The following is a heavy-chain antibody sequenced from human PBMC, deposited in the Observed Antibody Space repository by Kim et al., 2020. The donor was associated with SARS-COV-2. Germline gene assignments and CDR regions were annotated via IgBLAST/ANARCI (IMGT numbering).Heavy chain of an antibody. J-gene: IGHJ6*02. D-gene: IGHD1-1*01. CDR3: AKGGNYIYNLMDV. Sequence: YADSGGGRFTIARDNGKNMVYLEMSSLRAEDTAVYFCAKGGNYIYNLMDVWGQGTTVTVSS. V-gene: IGHV3-74*01.